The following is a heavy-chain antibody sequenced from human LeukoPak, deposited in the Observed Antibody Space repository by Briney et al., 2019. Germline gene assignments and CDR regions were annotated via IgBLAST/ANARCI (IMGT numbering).Heavy chain of an antibody. V-gene: IGHV4-59*08. D-gene: IGHD4-17*01. CDR2: IYYSGST. Sequence: SETLSLTCAVSGDSISSYYWSWIRQPPGKGLEWIGYIYYSGSTNYNPSLKSRVTISVDTSKNQFSLRLSSVTAADTAVYYCASTTVNTGFDCWGQGTLVTVSS. CDR1: GDSISSYY. CDR3: ASTTVNTGFDC. J-gene: IGHJ4*02.